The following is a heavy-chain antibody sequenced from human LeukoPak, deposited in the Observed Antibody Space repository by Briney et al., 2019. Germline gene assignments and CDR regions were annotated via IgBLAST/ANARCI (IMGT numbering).Heavy chain of an antibody. J-gene: IGHJ4*02. Sequence: GGSLRLSCAASGFNFDDYAMDWVRQAPGRGLEWVSLISGDGGITYYADFVKGRFTISRDNSKNSLYLQMNSLRTEDTALYYCAKPQHYGRGDFDYWGQGTLVTASS. V-gene: IGHV3-43*02. CDR1: GFNFDDYA. CDR2: ISGDGGIT. CDR3: AKPQHYGRGDFDY. D-gene: IGHD3-10*01.